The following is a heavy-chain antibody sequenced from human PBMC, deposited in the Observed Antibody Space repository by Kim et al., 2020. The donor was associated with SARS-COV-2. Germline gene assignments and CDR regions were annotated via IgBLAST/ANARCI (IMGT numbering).Heavy chain of an antibody. CDR3: ARRSLSGYDYRYFDL. Sequence: SETLSLTCTVSGGSISSYYWSWIRQPPGKALEWIGYIYYSGSTNYNPSLKSRVTISVNTSKNQFSLNLSSVTAADTAVYYCARRSLSGYDYRYFDLWGRGTLVTVSS. D-gene: IGHD5-12*01. J-gene: IGHJ2*01. CDR1: GGSISSYY. CDR2: IYYSGST. V-gene: IGHV4-59*08.